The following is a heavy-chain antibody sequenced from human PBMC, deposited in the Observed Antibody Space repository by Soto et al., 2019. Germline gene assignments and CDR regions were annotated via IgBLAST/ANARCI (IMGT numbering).Heavy chain of an antibody. D-gene: IGHD6-13*01. J-gene: IGHJ6*02. Sequence: PGGSLRLSCAASGFPFSSYAMSWVRQAPGKGLEWVSAISGSGGSTYYADSVKGRFTISRDNSKNTLYLQMNSLRAEDTAVYYCASSPPSIAAAGTLYYYYGMDVWGQGTTVTVSS. V-gene: IGHV3-23*01. CDR1: GFPFSSYA. CDR3: ASSPPSIAAAGTLYYYYGMDV. CDR2: ISGSGGST.